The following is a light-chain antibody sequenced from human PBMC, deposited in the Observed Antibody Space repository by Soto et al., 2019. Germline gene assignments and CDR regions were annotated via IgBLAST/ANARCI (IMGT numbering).Light chain of an antibody. V-gene: IGLV2-11*01. CDR2: DVS. J-gene: IGLJ1*01. CDR3: CSHAGTYIYV. Sequence: QSVLTQPASVSGSPGQSITISCTGTSSDVGGYNYVSWYQQHPGKAPKLMIYDVSKRPSGVPDRFSGFKSGNTASLTISGLLAEEEADYSCCSHAGTYIYVFGTGTKVTVL. CDR1: SSDVGGYNY.